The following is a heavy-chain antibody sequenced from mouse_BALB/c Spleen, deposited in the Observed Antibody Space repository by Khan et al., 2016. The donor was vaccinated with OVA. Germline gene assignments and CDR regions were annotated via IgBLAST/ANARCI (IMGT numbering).Heavy chain of an antibody. J-gene: IGHJ4*01. CDR2: INTYTGEP. CDR3: ARPPYFYYTRDH. D-gene: IGHD2-10*01. Sequence: QIQLVQSGPELKKPGETVKISCKASGYTFTNYGMNWVKQSPGKALKWMGWINTYTGEPTYADDFKGRFAFSLETSASTSYLQINNLKNEDTATYCCARPPYFYYTRDHWGQGTSVTVSS. CDR1: GYTFTNYG. V-gene: IGHV9-3-1*01.